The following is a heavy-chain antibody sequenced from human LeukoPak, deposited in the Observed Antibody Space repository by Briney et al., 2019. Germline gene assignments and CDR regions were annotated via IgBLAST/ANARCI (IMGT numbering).Heavy chain of an antibody. V-gene: IGHV1-18*01. Sequence: ASVKVSCKASGYTFTSYGISWVRQAPGQGLEWMGWISAYNGNTNYAQKLQGRVTMTTDTSTSTAYMELSSLRSEDTAVYYCARPLAYSNYEEGYYGMDVWGQGTTVTVSS. CDR3: ARPLAYSNYEEGYYGMDV. CDR1: GYTFTSYG. D-gene: IGHD4-11*01. CDR2: ISAYNGNT. J-gene: IGHJ6*02.